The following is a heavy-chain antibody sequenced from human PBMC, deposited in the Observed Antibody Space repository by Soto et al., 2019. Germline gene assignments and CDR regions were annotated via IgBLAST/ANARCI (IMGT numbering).Heavy chain of an antibody. V-gene: IGHV3-23*01. J-gene: IGHJ4*02. CDR1: GFTFSRYA. Sequence: PGGSLRLSCAGSGFTFSRYAMSWVRQAPGKGLEWVSAISGSGGSTYYADSVKGRFTISRDNSKNTLYLQMNSLRAEDTAVYYCAKSGRDFWSGYYMYYFDYWGQGTLVTVSS. D-gene: IGHD3-3*01. CDR3: AKSGRDFWSGYYMYYFDY. CDR2: ISGSGGST.